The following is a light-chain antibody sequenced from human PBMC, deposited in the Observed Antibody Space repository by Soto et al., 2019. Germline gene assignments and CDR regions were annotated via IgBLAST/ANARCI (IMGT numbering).Light chain of an antibody. Sequence: QSVLTQPPSASGTPGQKVIISCSGSSSNIGSNYVYWYQQLPGTAPKHLIYWNNHRPSGVPDRFSGSKSGTSASLAISGLRSEDEADYYCAAWDDTLSGVIFGGGTKLTVL. CDR1: SSNIGSNY. CDR2: WNN. CDR3: AAWDDTLSGVI. V-gene: IGLV1-47*01. J-gene: IGLJ2*01.